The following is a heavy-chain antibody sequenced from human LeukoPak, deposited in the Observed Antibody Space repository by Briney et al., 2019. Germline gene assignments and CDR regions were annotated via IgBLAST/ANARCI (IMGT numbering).Heavy chain of an antibody. CDR2: ISAGSYTT. D-gene: IGHD3-3*01. Sequence: GGSLRLSCAASGFTFSAYSMNWVRQAPGKGLEWLSYISAGSYTTYYTDSVKGRFTISRDDAKNSLYLQMNSLRAEDTAVFYCARDRGSAFGVVNFGDVFDVWGQGTMVTVSS. J-gene: IGHJ3*01. V-gene: IGHV3-48*01. CDR3: ARDRGSAFGVVNFGDVFDV. CDR1: GFTFSAYS.